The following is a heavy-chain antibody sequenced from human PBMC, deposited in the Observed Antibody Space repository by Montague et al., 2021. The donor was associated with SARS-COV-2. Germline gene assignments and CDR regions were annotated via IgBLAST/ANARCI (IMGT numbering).Heavy chain of an antibody. D-gene: IGHD3-22*01. V-gene: IGHV4-34*01. CDR1: GGSFSDPH. CDR2: INQSGST. Sequence: SETLSLTSAVYGGSFSDPHWSWLRQPPGKGLERIGEINQSGSTKYNPSLKSRVTISVDTSKNQFSLKLSSLTAADTAVYYCARGQSGITMIVVAILGVEFYFDNWGQGTLVTVSS. CDR3: ARGQSGITMIVVAILGVEFYFDN. J-gene: IGHJ4*02.